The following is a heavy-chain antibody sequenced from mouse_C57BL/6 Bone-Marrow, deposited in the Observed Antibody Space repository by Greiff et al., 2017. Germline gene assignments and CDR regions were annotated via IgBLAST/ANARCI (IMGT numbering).Heavy chain of an antibody. D-gene: IGHD2-3*01. Sequence: EVKLQQSGPELVKPGASVKISCKASGYTFTDYYMNWVKQSHGKSLEWIGDINPNNGGTSYNQKFKGKATLTVDKSSSTAYMELRSLTSEDSAVXYCARWNDGYYQYYFDYWGQGTTLTVAS. CDR3: ARWNDGYYQYYFDY. CDR2: INPNNGGT. J-gene: IGHJ2*01. V-gene: IGHV1-26*01. CDR1: GYTFTDYY.